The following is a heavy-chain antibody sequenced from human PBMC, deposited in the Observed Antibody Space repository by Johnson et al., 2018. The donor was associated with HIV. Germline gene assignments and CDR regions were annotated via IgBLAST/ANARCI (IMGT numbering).Heavy chain of an antibody. Sequence: QLVESGGGLVQPGRSLTLSCAASGLTFNDYAMHWVRQAPGKGLEWVSGISWNSGSIGYADSVKGRFTISRDNAKNSLYLQMNSLRAEDTALYYCAREWIGHSSSWFRYAFDIWGQGTMVTVSS. CDR3: AREWIGHSSSWFRYAFDI. CDR1: GLTFNDYA. D-gene: IGHD6-13*01. CDR2: ISWNSGSI. J-gene: IGHJ3*02. V-gene: IGHV3-9*01.